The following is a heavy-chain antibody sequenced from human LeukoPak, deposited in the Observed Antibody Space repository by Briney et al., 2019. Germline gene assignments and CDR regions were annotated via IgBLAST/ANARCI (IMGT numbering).Heavy chain of an antibody. J-gene: IGHJ4*02. CDR1: GFTFSSYA. CDR2: ISYDGSNK. CDR3: ARGKYSSSWYFDY. D-gene: IGHD6-13*01. Sequence: PGGSLRLSCAASGFTFSSYAMHWVRQVPGKGLEWVAVISYDGSNKYYADSVKGRFTIPRDNSKNTLYLQMNSLRAEDTAVYYCARGKYSSSWYFDYWGQGTLVTVSS. V-gene: IGHV3-30*04.